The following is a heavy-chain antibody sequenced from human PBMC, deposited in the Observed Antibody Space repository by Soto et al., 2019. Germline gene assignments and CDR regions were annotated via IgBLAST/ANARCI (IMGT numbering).Heavy chain of an antibody. V-gene: IGHV4-39*01. Sequence: SETLSLTCSVSGYSISATGYYWGWVRQAPGKGLEWIASIYYSGDTYYNPSLKSRVIMSVDTSKNQFSLNLTSVTAADTAVYFCARRDWKFREYNFDSWGQGSLVTVSS. CDR3: ARRDWKFREYNFDS. CDR2: IYYSGDT. D-gene: IGHD3-10*01. CDR1: GYSISATGYY. J-gene: IGHJ4*02.